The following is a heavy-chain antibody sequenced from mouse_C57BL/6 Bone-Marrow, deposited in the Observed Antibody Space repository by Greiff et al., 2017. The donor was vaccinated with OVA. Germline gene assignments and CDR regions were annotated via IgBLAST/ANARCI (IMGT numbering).Heavy chain of an antibody. V-gene: IGHV1-15*01. J-gene: IGHJ1*03. CDR2: IDPETGGT. Sequence: QVQLQQSGAELVRPGASVTLSCKASGYTFTDYEMHWVKQTPVHGLEWIGAIDPETGGTAYNQKFKGKAILTADKSSSTAYMELSRLTSEDSAVYYCTRGEKFRYRKEDWFFDVWGTGTTVTVSS. CDR1: GYTFTDYE. CDR3: TRGEKFRYRKEDWFFDV.